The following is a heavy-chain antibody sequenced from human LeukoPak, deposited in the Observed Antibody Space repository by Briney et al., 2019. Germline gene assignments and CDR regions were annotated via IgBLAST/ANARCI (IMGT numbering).Heavy chain of an antibody. J-gene: IGHJ3*02. CDR3: ARGPLGDEFADAFDI. CDR2: IYYSGST. V-gene: IGHV4-59*01. CDR1: GGSISTYY. D-gene: IGHD4-17*01. Sequence: KPSETLSLTCTVSGGSISTYYWSWIRRPPGKGLEWIGYIYYSGSTNYNPSLKSRVTISVDTSKNQFSLKLSSVTAADTAAYYCARGPLGDEFADAFDIWGQGTMVTVSS.